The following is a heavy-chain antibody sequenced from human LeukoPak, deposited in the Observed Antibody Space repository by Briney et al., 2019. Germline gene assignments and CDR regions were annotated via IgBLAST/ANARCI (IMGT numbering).Heavy chain of an antibody. CDR2: INPNSGGT. V-gene: IGHV1-2*02. CDR1: GYSFTGYY. D-gene: IGHD3-22*01. CDR3: ARDTDYYDSSGYYYLDY. Sequence: ASVKVSCKASGYSFTGYYMHWVRQAPGQGLEWMGWINPNSGGTNYAQKFQGRVTMTRDTSISTAYMELSRLRSDDTAVYYCARDTDYYDSSGYYYLDYWGQGTLVTVSS. J-gene: IGHJ4*02.